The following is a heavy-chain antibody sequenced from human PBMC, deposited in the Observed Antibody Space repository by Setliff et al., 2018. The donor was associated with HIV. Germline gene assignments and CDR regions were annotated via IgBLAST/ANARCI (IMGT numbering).Heavy chain of an antibody. J-gene: IGHJ4*02. V-gene: IGHV4-34*01. CDR3: ARAAAGNTGPFDL. CDR2: INHSGGT. D-gene: IGHD4-17*01. CDR1: GGSFSAYY. Sequence: NPSETLSLTCAVYGGSFSAYYWSWIRQTPGKGLEWIGEINHSGGTNYNPSLKSRVTMSVDTSKNQFSLKLTSVTASDTAVYYCARAAAGNTGPFDLWGQGSPVTVS.